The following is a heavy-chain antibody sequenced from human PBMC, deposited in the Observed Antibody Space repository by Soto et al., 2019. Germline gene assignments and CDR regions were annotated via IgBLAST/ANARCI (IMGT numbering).Heavy chain of an antibody. V-gene: IGHV4-39*01. Sequence: SETLALTCTVSGGSISSSSYYWGCIRQPPGKGLEWIGSIYYSGSTYYNPSLKSRVTISVDTSKNQFSLKLSSVTAADTAVYYCASIRGTGTTYYYYMDVWGKGTTVTVSS. CDR2: IYYSGST. CDR1: GGSISSSSYY. D-gene: IGHD1-7*01. CDR3: ASIRGTGTTYYYYMDV. J-gene: IGHJ6*03.